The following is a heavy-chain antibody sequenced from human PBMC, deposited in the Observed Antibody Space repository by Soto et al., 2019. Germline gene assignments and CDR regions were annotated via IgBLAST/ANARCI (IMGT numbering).Heavy chain of an antibody. V-gene: IGHV3-53*01. CDR3: ARGTWGISWPNFFDY. D-gene: IGHD6-13*01. CDR1: RFSVTSDY. J-gene: IGHJ4*02. CDR2: ILAGGST. Sequence: EVQLVESGGGLIQPGGSLRLSCTAPRFSVTSDYMSWVRQAPGKGLEWVSLILAGGSTSYADSVKGRFTVSRDNSKNTLFLQLNSLRVDDTAGYYCARGTWGISWPNFFDYWGQGVLVTVSS.